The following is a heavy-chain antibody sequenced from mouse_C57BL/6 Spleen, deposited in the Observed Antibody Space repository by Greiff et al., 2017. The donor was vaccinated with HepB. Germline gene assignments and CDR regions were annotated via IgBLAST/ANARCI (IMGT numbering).Heavy chain of an antibody. Sequence: QVHVKQPGAELVRPGSSVKLSCKASGYTFTSYWMHWVKQRPIQGLEWIGNIDPSDSETHYNQKFKDKATLTVDKSSSTAYMQLSSLTSEDSAVYYCASGGNRDYFDYWGQGTTLTVSS. V-gene: IGHV1-52*01. D-gene: IGHD2-1*01. CDR2: IDPSDSET. J-gene: IGHJ2*01. CDR1: GYTFTSYW. CDR3: ASGGNRDYFDY.